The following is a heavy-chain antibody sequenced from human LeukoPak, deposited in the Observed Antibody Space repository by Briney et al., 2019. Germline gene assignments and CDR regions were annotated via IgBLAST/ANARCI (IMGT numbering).Heavy chain of an antibody. CDR2: ISYDGSNK. Sequence: GGSLRLSCAASGFTFSSYGMHWVRRAPGKGLEWVAVISYDGSNKYYADSVKGRFIISRDNSKNTLYLQMNSLRAEDTAVYYCAKDKRLLWFGEQFDYWGQGTLVTVSS. D-gene: IGHD3-10*01. J-gene: IGHJ4*02. V-gene: IGHV3-30*18. CDR1: GFTFSSYG. CDR3: AKDKRLLWFGEQFDY.